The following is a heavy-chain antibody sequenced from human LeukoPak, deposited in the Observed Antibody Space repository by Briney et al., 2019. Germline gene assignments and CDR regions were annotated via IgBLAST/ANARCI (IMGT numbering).Heavy chain of an antibody. CDR2: IYYSGST. V-gene: IGHV4-59*01. J-gene: IGHJ4*02. CDR3: ARSYYYFDY. D-gene: IGHD2-8*01. Sequence: SQTLSLTCTVPADSISSYYWSCIPHPPGKGLEWIGYIYYSGSTNSNPSLKSRLTISVDTSKNQFSLKLSSVTAADTAVYYCARSYYYFDYWGQGTLVTVSS. CDR1: ADSISSYY.